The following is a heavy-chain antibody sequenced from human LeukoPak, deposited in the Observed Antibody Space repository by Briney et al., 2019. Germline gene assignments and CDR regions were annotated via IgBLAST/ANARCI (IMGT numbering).Heavy chain of an antibody. CDR2: IIPILGIA. CDR3: ARIVGATLFDY. J-gene: IGHJ4*02. Sequence: ASVKVSCKASGGTFSSYAISWVRQAPGQGLEWMGRIIPILGIANYAQKFQGRVTITADKSTSTAYMELSSLRSEDTAVYYCARIVGATLFDYWGQGTLVTVSS. D-gene: IGHD1-26*01. V-gene: IGHV1-69*04. CDR1: GGTFSSYA.